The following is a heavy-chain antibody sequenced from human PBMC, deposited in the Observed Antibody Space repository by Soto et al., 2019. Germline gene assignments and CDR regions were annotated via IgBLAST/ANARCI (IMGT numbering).Heavy chain of an antibody. CDR3: ARSLTTVDY. CDR1: VGTFSSYT. D-gene: IGHD4-4*01. Sequence: GASGKVSCKASVGTFSSYTISWVRQAPGQGLEWMGRIIPILGIANYAQKFQGRVTITADKSTSTAYMELSSLISEDKAVYYCARSLTTVDYWGQGTLVTVSS. V-gene: IGHV1-69*02. CDR2: IIPILGIA. J-gene: IGHJ4*02.